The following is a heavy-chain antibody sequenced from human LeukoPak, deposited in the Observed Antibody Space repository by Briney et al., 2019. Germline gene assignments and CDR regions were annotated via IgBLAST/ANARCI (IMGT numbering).Heavy chain of an antibody. D-gene: IGHD3-10*01. CDR1: GDSINSGSYY. J-gene: IGHJ6*02. CDR3: ASGTGYYYGMDV. Sequence: SQTLSLTCTVSGDSINSGSYYWSWIRQPAGKGLEWLGRIYTSGSTNYNPSLKSRVTISVDTSKNQFSLKLSSVTAADTAVYYCASGTGYYYGMDVWGQGTTVTVSS. CDR2: IYTSGST. V-gene: IGHV4-61*02.